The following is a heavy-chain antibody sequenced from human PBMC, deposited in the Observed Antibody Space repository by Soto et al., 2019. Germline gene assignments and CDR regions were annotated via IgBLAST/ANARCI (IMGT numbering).Heavy chain of an antibody. J-gene: IGHJ4*02. CDR3: ARVGQLGFDY. CDR1: GFTFSSYA. Sequence: QVQLVESGGGVVQPGRSLRLSCAASGFTFSSYAMHWVRQAPGKGLEWVAVISYDGSNKYYADSVKGRFTISRDNSKTTLYLQMNSLRAEDTAVYYCARVGQLGFDYWGQGTLVTVSS. V-gene: IGHV3-30-3*01. D-gene: IGHD6-6*01. CDR2: ISYDGSNK.